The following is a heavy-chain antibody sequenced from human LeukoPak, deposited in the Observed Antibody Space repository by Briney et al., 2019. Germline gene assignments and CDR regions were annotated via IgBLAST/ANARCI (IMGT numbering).Heavy chain of an antibody. J-gene: IGHJ3*02. V-gene: IGHV1-69*05. CDR1: GGTFSSYA. D-gene: IGHD3-3*01. CDR2: IIPIFGTA. CDR3: AGLSDFKLAFDI. Sequence: GASVKVSCKASGGTFSSYAISWVRQAPGQGLEWMGRIIPIFGTANYAQKFQGRVTITTDESTSTAYMELSSLRSEDTAVYYCAGLSDFKLAFDIWGQGTMVTVSS.